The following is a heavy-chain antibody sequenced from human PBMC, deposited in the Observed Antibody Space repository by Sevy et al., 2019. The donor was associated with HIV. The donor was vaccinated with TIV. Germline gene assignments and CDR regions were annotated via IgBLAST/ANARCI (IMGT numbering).Heavy chain of an antibody. J-gene: IGHJ4*02. CDR2: IPNSGATK. D-gene: IGHD3-3*02. CDR3: ARDTTVTRIFNY. CDR1: GFSFSIYS. Sequence: GGSLRLSCAASGFSFSIYSMNWVRQAPGKGLEWLSSIPNSGATKYYAESVKGRFTISRDNAKNSLYLQMDSLRDEDTAVYYCARDTTVTRIFNYWGQRTLVTVSS. V-gene: IGHV3-48*02.